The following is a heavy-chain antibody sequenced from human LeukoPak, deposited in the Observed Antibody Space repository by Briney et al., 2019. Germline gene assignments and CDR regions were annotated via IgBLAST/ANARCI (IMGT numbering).Heavy chain of an antibody. Sequence: GGSLRLSCAASGFTFSTYGMHWVRQAPGKGLEWVAVIAYGGSNYYYADSVKGRFTISRDNSKNTLYLQMNSLRAEDTAVYYCAKDYYDNLTGYLTYIFDYWGQGTLVTVSS. CDR2: IAYGGSNY. D-gene: IGHD3-9*01. CDR3: AKDYYDNLTGYLTYIFDY. J-gene: IGHJ4*02. CDR1: GFTFSTYG. V-gene: IGHV3-30*18.